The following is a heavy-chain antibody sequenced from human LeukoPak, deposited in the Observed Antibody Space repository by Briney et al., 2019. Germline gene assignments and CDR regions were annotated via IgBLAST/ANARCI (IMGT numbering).Heavy chain of an antibody. CDR3: ARISSISYYFDY. CDR2: IKLDGGEK. CDR1: GFTFSSFW. Sequence: GGSLRLSCAASGFTFSSFWMTWVRQAPGKGLEWVANIKLDGGEKYYVDSVKGRFTVSRDNAKNSLYLQMNSLRAEDTAVYYCARISSISYYFDYWGLGTLVTVS. J-gene: IGHJ4*02. V-gene: IGHV3-7*01.